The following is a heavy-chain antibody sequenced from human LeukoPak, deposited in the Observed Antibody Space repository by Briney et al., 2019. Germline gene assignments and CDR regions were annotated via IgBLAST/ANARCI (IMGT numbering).Heavy chain of an antibody. J-gene: IGHJ5*02. CDR2: IYYSGST. D-gene: IGHD2-2*01. Sequence: SETLSLTCTVSGGSISSYYWSWIRQPPGKGLEWIGYIYYSGSTNYNPFLKSRVTISVDTSKNQFSLKLSSVTAADTSVYYCASTQLLTSWFDPWGQGTLVTVSS. CDR1: GGSISSYY. CDR3: ASTQLLTSWFDP. V-gene: IGHV4-59*12.